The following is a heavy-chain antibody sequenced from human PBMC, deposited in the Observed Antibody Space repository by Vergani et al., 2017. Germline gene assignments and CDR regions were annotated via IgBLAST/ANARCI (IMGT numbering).Heavy chain of an antibody. D-gene: IGHD2-2*01. J-gene: IGHJ5*02. CDR1: GGSISSSNW. Sequence: QVQLQESGPGLVKPSGTLSLTCAVSGGSISSSNWWSWVRQPPAKGLEWIGEIYHSGSTNYNPSLKSRLTISVDKSKNQFSLKLSSVTAADTAVYYCARLSIVVVPAALLYYWFDPWGQGTLVTVSS. CDR2: IYHSGST. V-gene: IGHV4-4*02. CDR3: ARLSIVVVPAALLYYWFDP.